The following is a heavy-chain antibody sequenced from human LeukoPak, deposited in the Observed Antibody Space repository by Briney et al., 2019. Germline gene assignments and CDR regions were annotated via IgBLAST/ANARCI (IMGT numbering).Heavy chain of an antibody. Sequence: SDTLSLTCAVSGVSFDDYYWAWVRQTPGKGLEWIAEINHSGYTNDSPSLKSRVTLSIDTSRKHFSLNLRSVTVADAGIYYCTRMTTGHDYWGQGTLVTVSS. D-gene: IGHD4-17*01. V-gene: IGHV4-34*01. J-gene: IGHJ4*02. CDR3: TRMTTGHDY. CDR1: GVSFDDYY. CDR2: INHSGYT.